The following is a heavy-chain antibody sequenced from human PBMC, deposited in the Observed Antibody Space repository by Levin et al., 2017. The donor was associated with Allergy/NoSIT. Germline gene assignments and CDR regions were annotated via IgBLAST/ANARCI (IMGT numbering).Heavy chain of an antibody. J-gene: IGHJ5*02. Sequence: PSETLSLTCTVSGVSINADYWSWIRQPPGKGLEWIGYIYYTGSADYNPSLKSRVTISVDTSKNQFSLKLSSVTAADTAVYYCVRDQGTWWFDPWGQGTLVTVSS. CDR2: IYYTGSA. CDR1: GVSINADY. V-gene: IGHV4-59*01. CDR3: VRDQGTWWFDP. D-gene: IGHD1-7*01.